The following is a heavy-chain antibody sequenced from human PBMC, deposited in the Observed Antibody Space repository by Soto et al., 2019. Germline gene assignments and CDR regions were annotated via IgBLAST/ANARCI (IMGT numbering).Heavy chain of an antibody. CDR3: AREPYSDY. CDR2: ISYDGSNK. D-gene: IGHD4-4*01. V-gene: IGHV3-30-3*01. J-gene: IGHJ4*02. CDR1: GFTFSSYA. Sequence: GGSLRLSCAASGFTFSSYAMHWVRQAPGKGLEWVAVISYDGSNKYYADSVKGRFTISRDNAKNSLYLQMNSLRAEDTAVYYCAREPYSDYWGQGTLVTVSS.